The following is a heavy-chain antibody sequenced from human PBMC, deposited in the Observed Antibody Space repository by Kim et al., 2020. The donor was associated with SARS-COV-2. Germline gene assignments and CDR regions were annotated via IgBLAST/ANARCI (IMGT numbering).Heavy chain of an antibody. Sequence: QTLKSRVTISGDTSKNKFYLKLSSVTAADTAVYYCARGQPSSSWYGGVDYWGQGTLVTVSS. J-gene: IGHJ4*02. V-gene: IGHV4-31*02. D-gene: IGHD6-13*01. CDR3: ARGQPSSSWYGGVDY.